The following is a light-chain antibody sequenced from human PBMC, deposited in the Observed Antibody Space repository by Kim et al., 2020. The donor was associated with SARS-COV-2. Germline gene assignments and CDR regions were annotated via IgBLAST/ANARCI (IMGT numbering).Light chain of an antibody. V-gene: IGLV6-57*03. J-gene: IGLJ3*02. CDR3: QSYDSTNRV. CDR1: RAGMALNY. Sequence: GNTVTTSSTPSRAGMALNYVQWSQPRPGSAPTTVIYKDNQRPSGLPDRFSGSIDSSSNSASLTISGLKTEDEADYYCQSYDSTNRVFGGGTKLTVL. CDR2: KDN.